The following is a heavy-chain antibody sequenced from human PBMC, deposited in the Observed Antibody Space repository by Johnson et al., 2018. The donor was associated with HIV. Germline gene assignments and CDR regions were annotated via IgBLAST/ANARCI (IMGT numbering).Heavy chain of an antibody. V-gene: IGHV3-33*05. CDR2: ISFAGITK. CDR3: ASTRGGVFDV. CDR1: GFTFSNYG. J-gene: IGHJ3*01. Sequence: VQLVESGGGVVQPGRSLSLSCAASGFTFSNYGMHWVRQAPGKGLEWVAGISFAGITKYYGNSVKGRFTISRDNSKNSLYLQMSSLRVDDTALYYCASTRGGVFDVWGHGTTVTVSS. D-gene: IGHD2-8*01.